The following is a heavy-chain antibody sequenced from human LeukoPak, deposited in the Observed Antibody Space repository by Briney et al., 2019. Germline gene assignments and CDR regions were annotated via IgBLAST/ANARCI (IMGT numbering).Heavy chain of an antibody. D-gene: IGHD3-10*01. CDR3: ARGFKVAFGSGSYPFDY. V-gene: IGHV4-59*01. CDR2: IYYSGST. CDR1: GGSISSYY. J-gene: IGHJ4*02. Sequence: PSGTLSLTCTVSGGSISSYYWSWIRQPPGKGLEWIGYIYYSGSTNYNPSLKSRVTISVDTSKNQFSLKLSSVTAADTAVYYCARGFKVAFGSGSYPFDYWGQGTLVTVSS.